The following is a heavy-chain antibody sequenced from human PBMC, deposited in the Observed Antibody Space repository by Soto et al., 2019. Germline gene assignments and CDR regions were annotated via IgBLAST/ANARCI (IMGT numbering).Heavy chain of an antibody. J-gene: IGHJ4*02. CDR1: GFTFSSYA. CDR3: ARGTSTVVPAANFDY. CDR2: ISSNGGST. D-gene: IGHD2-2*01. Sequence: GGSLRLSCAASGFTFSSYAMHWVRQAPGKGLEYVSAISSNGGSTYYADSVKGRFTISRDNSKNTLYLQMGSLRAEDMAVYYCARGTSTVVPAANFDYWGQGTLVTVSS. V-gene: IGHV3-64*02.